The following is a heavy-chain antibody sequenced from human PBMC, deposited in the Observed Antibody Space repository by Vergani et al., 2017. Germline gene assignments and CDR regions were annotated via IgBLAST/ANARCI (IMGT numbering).Heavy chain of an antibody. J-gene: IGHJ6*02. D-gene: IGHD3-10*01. CDR3: ARVRIGSGSYLSSKPQNYYYYGMDV. CDR2: INPNSGGT. V-gene: IGHV1-2*04. Sequence: QVQLVQSGAEVKKPGASVKVSCKASGYTFTGYYMHWVRQAPGQGLEWMGWINPNSGGTNYAQTFQGWVTMTRDTSISTAYMELSRLRSDDTAVYYCARVRIGSGSYLSSKPQNYYYYGMDVWGQGTTVTVSS. CDR1: GYTFTGYY.